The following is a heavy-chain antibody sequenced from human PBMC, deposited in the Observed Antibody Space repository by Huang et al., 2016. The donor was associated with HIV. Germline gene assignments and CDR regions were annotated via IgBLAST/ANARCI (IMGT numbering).Heavy chain of an antibody. CDR3: ARQVDGFRSHFDF. CDR2: IYPRDAET. V-gene: IGHV5-51*01. J-gene: IGHJ4*02. Sequence: EVLLVQSGAELKGPGESLKISCKASGYGFSSYWIGWVRQKHGKGLEWMGIIYPRDAETKYSPSFDVQVTISADKSTRTAYLQWESLKAPDTAIYFCARQVDGFRSHFDFWGQGTLVSVSS. D-gene: IGHD5-18*01. CDR1: GYGFSSYW.